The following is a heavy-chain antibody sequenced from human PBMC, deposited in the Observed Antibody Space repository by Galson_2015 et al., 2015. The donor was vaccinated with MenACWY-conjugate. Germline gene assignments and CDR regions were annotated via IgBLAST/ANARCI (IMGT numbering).Heavy chain of an antibody. CDR1: GFTFSSYS. CDR2: IYSGGYT. D-gene: IGHD6-13*01. CDR3: ARQIQQLATPYWYFDL. V-gene: IGHV3-53*01. Sequence: SLRLSCAASGFTFSSYSMNWVRQAPGKGLEWVSIIYSGGYTYYADSVKGRFTISRDNSKNTLYLQMNNLRAEDTAVYYCARQIQQLATPYWYFDLWGRGSLVTVSS. J-gene: IGHJ2*01.